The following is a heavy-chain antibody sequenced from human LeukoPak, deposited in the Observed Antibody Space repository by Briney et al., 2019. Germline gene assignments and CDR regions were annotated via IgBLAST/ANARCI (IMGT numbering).Heavy chain of an antibody. CDR2: IYTTGAGRT. CDR3: ARSPAYSGSFLKGYYYYYMDV. CDR1: GFSITSGYF. D-gene: IGHD1-26*01. V-gene: IGHV4-38-2*02. J-gene: IGHJ6*03. Sequence: SETLSLTCSVSGFSITSGYFWGWIRQSPGKGLEWIGNIYTTGAGRTYYNPSVKSRVTISVDKSKNQFSLKLSSVTAADTAVYYCARSPAYSGSFLKGYYYYYMDVWGKGTTVTVSS.